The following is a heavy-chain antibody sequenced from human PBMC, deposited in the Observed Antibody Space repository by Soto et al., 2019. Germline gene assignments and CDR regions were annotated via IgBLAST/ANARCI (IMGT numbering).Heavy chain of an antibody. CDR2: ISAYNGNT. V-gene: IGHV1-18*01. CDR3: ARDGDYYDSSGYHHDAFDI. D-gene: IGHD3-22*01. CDR1: GYTFTSYG. J-gene: IGHJ3*02. Sequence: VASVKVSCKASGYTFTSYGISWVRQAPGQGLEWMGWISAYNGNTNYAQKLQGRVTMTTDTSTSTAYMELRSLRSDDTAVYYCARDGDYYDSSGYHHDAFDIWGQGTMVTVSS.